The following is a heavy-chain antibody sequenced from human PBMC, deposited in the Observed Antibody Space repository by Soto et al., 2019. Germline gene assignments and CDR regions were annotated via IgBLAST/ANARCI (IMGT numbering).Heavy chain of an antibody. CDR3: ARDLRSSSSLRPLDY. Sequence: WASVKVSCKASGYTFTSYGISWVRQAPGQGLEWMGWISAYNGNTNYAQKLQGRVTMTTDTSTSTAYMELRSLRPDDTAVYYCARDLRSSSSLRPLDYWGQGTLVTVSS. CDR2: ISAYNGNT. D-gene: IGHD6-6*01. V-gene: IGHV1-18*04. J-gene: IGHJ4*02. CDR1: GYTFTSYG.